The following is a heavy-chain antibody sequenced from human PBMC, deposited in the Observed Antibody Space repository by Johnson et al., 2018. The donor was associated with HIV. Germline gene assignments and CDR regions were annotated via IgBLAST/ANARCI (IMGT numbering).Heavy chain of an antibody. D-gene: IGHD5-18*01. J-gene: IGHJ3*02. CDR2: ISYDGSNK. CDR3: ARVTQIQLWSNNGFGS. Sequence: QVQLVESGGGVVQPGRSLRLSCAASGFTFSSYAMHWVRQAPGKGLEWVAVISYDGSNKYYADSVKGRFTISRDNSKNTLYLQMNSLRAEDTAVYYCARVTQIQLWSNNGFGSWGQGTMVTGSS. CDR1: GFTFSSYA. V-gene: IGHV3-30-3*01.